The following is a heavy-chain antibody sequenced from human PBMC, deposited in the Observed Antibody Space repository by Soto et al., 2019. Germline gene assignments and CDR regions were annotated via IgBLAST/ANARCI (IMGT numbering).Heavy chain of an antibody. CDR1: GFTFSSYG. J-gene: IGHJ6*02. Sequence: PGGSLRLSCAASGFTFSSYGMHWVRQAPGKGLEWVAVIWYDGSNKYYADSVKGRFTISRDNSKNTLYLQMNSLRAEDTAVYYCARNDDDIVVVPAARYYYYGMDVWGQGTTVT. D-gene: IGHD2-2*01. CDR3: ARNDDDIVVVPAARYYYYGMDV. V-gene: IGHV3-33*01. CDR2: IWYDGSNK.